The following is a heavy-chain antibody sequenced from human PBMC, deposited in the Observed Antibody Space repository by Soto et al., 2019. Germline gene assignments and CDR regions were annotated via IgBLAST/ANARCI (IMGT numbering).Heavy chain of an antibody. CDR2: ISPSSSFL. J-gene: IGHJ4*02. Sequence: GVSLSLSCAASGFTFSTYYMNWVRQAPGRGLEWVSSISPSSSFLNYADSVKGRFTISRDNAKSSVNLQMNSLRGEDTAVYYCARVGTDYGSGSPYYSDYWGQGTLVTVSS. V-gene: IGHV3-21*06. CDR1: GFTFSTYY. D-gene: IGHD3-10*01. CDR3: ARVGTDYGSGSPYYSDY.